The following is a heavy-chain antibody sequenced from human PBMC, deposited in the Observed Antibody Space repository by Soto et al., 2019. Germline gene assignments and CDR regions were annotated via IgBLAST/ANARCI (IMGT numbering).Heavy chain of an antibody. CDR1: GGFI. V-gene: IGHV4-59*01. CDR2: IYNSGRY. Sequence: PSETLSLTCTVSGGFIWGWIRQSPDKGLEWIGYIYNSGRYNYNPSLESRLTIPIDTSKNQFSLRLASVTAADTAVYYCARTLPNRQLFDSWSQGTLVTVSS. CDR3: ARTLPNRQLFDS. D-gene: IGHD1-1*01. J-gene: IGHJ4*02.